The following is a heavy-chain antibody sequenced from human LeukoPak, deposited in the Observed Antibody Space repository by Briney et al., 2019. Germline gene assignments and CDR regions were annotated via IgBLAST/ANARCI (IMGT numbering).Heavy chain of an antibody. CDR1: GFTFSSYS. CDR3: ARDNPAMAPFDY. D-gene: IGHD5-18*01. Sequence: GGSLRLSCAASGFTFSSYSMNWVRQAPGKGLEWVSSISGSSSHIYYADSVKGRFTISRDNAENSLYLQMDSLRAEDTAVYYCARDNPAMAPFDYWGQGTLVTVSS. CDR2: ISGSSSHI. V-gene: IGHV3-21*01. J-gene: IGHJ4*02.